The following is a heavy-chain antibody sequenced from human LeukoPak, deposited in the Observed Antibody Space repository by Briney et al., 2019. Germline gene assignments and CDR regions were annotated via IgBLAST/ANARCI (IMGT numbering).Heavy chain of an antibody. Sequence: GGSLRLSCAASGFTFSSYAMHWVRQAPGKGLEWVAVISYDGSNKYYANSVKGRFTISRDNSKNTLYLQMNSLRTEDTAVYYCAKVFYGDYNPTHYYYYYGMDVWGQGTTVTVSS. D-gene: IGHD4-17*01. V-gene: IGHV3-30-3*01. J-gene: IGHJ6*02. CDR1: GFTFSSYA. CDR3: AKVFYGDYNPTHYYYYYGMDV. CDR2: ISYDGSNK.